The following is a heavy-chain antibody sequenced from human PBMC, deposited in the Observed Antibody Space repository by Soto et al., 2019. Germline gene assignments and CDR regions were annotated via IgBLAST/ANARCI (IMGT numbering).Heavy chain of an antibody. CDR1: GFTFNSYG. J-gene: IGHJ5*02. V-gene: IGHV3-30*18. Sequence: QVQLVESGGGVVQPGRSLRLFCAASGFTFNSYGMHWVRQAPGKGLEWVAFISYDGSNKYYADSVKGRFTISRDNSKNTLYLQMNSLRAEDTAVYYCAQDSGYSSSWYNWFDPWGQGTLVTVSS. CDR2: ISYDGSNK. CDR3: AQDSGYSSSWYNWFDP. D-gene: IGHD6-13*01.